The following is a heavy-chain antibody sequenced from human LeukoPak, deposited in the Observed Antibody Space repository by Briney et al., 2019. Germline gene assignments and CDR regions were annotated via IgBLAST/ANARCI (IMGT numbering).Heavy chain of an antibody. CDR1: GGSISSGSYY. D-gene: IGHD4-11*01. CDR3: ARVSDYSDYRFDY. CDR2: IYTSGRN. J-gene: IGHJ4*02. V-gene: IGHV4-61*02. Sequence: TLSDTCIVSGGSISSGSYYWSWIRQPAGKGLEWIGRIYTSGRNNYNTSRKSRVTIPVDTSKNHFVLKLSSVNAGDTAWYYCARVSDYSDYRFDYWGQGTLVTVSS.